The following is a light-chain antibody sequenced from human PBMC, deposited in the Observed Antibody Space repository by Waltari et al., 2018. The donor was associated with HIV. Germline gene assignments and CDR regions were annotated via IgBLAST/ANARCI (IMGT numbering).Light chain of an antibody. CDR2: EVT. CDR1: SNDVGAYDY. CDR3: TSYVDNYHVF. J-gene: IGLJ2*01. Sequence: QSALTQPPSASGSPGQSVTISCTGTSNDVGAYDYVSWYQQHPGRAPKLLIYEVTKRPSGVPDLFSCSKSGNTASLTVSGLQAEDDGHYYCTSYVDNYHVFFGGGTKLTVL. V-gene: IGLV2-8*01.